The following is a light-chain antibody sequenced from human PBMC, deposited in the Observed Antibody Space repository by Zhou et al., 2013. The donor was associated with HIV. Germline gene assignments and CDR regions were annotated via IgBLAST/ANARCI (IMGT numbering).Light chain of an antibody. CDR3: QQYASLPRT. CDR2: GAT. J-gene: IGKJ1*01. CDR1: QTVASY. V-gene: IGKV3-20*01. Sequence: EIVLTQSPATLSLSPGERATLSCRASQTVASYLAWYQQKPGQAPRLLIYGATSRATGIPDRFSGSGSGTDFTLTISRLGPEDFAVYYCQQYASLPRTFGQGTKVEIK.